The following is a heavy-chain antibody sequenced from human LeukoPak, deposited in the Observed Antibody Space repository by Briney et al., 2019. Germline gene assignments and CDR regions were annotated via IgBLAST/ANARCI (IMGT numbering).Heavy chain of an antibody. J-gene: IGHJ4*02. V-gene: IGHV3-48*02. CDR2: ISSSGATV. CDR1: GFTFTTYT. Sequence: SGGSPRLSCAACGFTFTTYTMNWVRQAPGKGLEWVSFISSSGATVYYADSVKGRFTISRDNAKNSLFLQMSSLRDEDTAVYYCARDVNSYDKLDYWGRGTLVTVSS. CDR3: ARDVNSYDKLDY. D-gene: IGHD5-18*01.